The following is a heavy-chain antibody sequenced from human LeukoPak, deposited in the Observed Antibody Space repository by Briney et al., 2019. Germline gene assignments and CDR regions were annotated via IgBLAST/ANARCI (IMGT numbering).Heavy chain of an antibody. D-gene: IGHD6-19*01. CDR2: ISDSGST. CDR1: GGSMNNYY. CDR3: STSPHITVAGVGGGC. J-gene: IGHJ4*02. V-gene: IGHV4-59*01. Sequence: PSETLSLTCTVSGGSMNNYYWSWIRQAPGKGLEWIGYISDSGSTNYNPSLRSRVTISVDTSKNQFSLKLSSVTAADTAVYYCSTSPHITVAGVGGGCWGQGTLVTVSS.